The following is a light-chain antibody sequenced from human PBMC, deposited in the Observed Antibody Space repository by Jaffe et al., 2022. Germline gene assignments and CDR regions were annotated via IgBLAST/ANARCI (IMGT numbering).Light chain of an antibody. CDR1: ESISKY. CDR3: QQRGDWPPFT. J-gene: IGKJ3*01. CDR2: DAS. Sequence: EIVLTQSPATLSLSPGERATLSCRASESISKYLGWYQQKPGQAPRLLIFDASNRATGVPVRFIGSGSGADFTLTISSLEPEDFAVYYCQQRGDWPPFTFGPGTKVELK. V-gene: IGKV3-11*01.